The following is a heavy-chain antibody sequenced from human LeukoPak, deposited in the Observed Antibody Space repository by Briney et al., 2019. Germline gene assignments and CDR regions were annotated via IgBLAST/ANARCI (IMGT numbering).Heavy chain of an antibody. V-gene: IGHV4-39*07. J-gene: IGHJ4*02. CDR2: IYYSGST. CDR3: ARARIAARLPFDY. Sequence: SETLSLTCTVSGGSISSYYWGWIRQPPGKGLEWIGSIYYSGSTYYNPSLKSRVTISVDTSKNQFSLKLSSVTAADTAVYYCARARIAARLPFDYWGQGTLVTVSS. CDR1: GGSISSYY. D-gene: IGHD6-6*01.